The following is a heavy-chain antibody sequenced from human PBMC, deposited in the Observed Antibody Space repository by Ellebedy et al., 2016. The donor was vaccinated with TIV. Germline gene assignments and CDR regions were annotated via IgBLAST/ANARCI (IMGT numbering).Heavy chain of an antibody. J-gene: IGHJ5*02. CDR3: AREDPLLVFDP. D-gene: IGHD6-6*01. CDR2: IYYSGST. CDR1: GGSISSYY. V-gene: IGHV4-59*01. Sequence: SETLSLTCTVSGGSISSYYWSWIRQPPGKGLEWIGYIYYSGSTNYNPSLKSRVTISVDTSKNQFSLKLSSVTAADTAVYYCAREDPLLVFDPWGQGTLVTVSS.